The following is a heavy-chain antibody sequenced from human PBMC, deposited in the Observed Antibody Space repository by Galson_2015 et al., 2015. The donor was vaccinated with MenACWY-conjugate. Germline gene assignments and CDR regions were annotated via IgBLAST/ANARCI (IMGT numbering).Heavy chain of an antibody. J-gene: IGHJ4*02. D-gene: IGHD1-26*01. CDR2: INHGGSST. V-gene: IGHV3-74*01. CDR1: GFIFNTYW. CDR3: AKTRGASFYFDS. Sequence: SLRLSCAASGFIFNTYWMHWVRQAPGKGLEWVSRINHGGSSTTYADSVKDRFTISRDNAKNTLYLQMNRLRPEDTAVFYCAKTRGASFYFDSWGQGTLVAVSS.